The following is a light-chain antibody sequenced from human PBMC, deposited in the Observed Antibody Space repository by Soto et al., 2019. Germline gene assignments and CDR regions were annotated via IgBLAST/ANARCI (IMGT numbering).Light chain of an antibody. CDR1: TSNIGNNY. J-gene: IGLJ2*01. CDR2: DNN. V-gene: IGLV1-51*01. CDR3: GTWDSSLSVVV. Sequence: QSVLTQPPSVSAAPGQKVTISCSGRTSNIGNNYVSWYQQLPGTAPKLPIYDNNKRPSGIPDRFSGSKSGTSATLGITGLQTGDEADYYCGTWDSSLSVVVFGGGTKVTVL.